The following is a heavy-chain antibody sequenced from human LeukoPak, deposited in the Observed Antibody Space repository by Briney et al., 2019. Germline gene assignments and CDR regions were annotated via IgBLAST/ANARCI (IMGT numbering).Heavy chain of an antibody. J-gene: IGHJ4*02. CDR1: GFTFSTYS. CDR2: IRYDGSIR. Sequence: GGSLRLSCAASGFTFSTYSMHWVRQAPGKGLEWVAFIRYDGSIRYYADSVKGRFTISIDNSQNTLYLQMNSLRPEGTGVYYCAKDRSGYGPDYWGQGTLVTVSS. D-gene: IGHD5-12*01. V-gene: IGHV3-30*02. CDR3: AKDRSGYGPDY.